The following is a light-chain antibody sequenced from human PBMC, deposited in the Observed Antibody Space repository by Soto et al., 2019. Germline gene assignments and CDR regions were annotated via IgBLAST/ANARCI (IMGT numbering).Light chain of an antibody. Sequence: QLVLTQSPSASASLGASVKLTCTLSSGHSSYASAWHQQQPEKGPRYLMKLDSDGSHTQGDAIPDRFSGSSSGAERYLTISGLQSEDEADYYCQTWGTGIHVVFGGGTKVTVL. CDR1: SGHSSYA. CDR2: LDSDGSH. V-gene: IGLV4-69*01. J-gene: IGLJ2*01. CDR3: QTWGTGIHVV.